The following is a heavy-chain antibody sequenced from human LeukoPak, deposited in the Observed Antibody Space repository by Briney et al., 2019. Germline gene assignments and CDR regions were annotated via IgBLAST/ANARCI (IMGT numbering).Heavy chain of an antibody. J-gene: IGHJ4*02. CDR2: ISSSSSTI. V-gene: IGHV3-48*01. Sequence: PGGSLRLSCAAPGFTFSSYSMNWVRQAPGEGLEWGSYISSSSSTIYYADSVKGRFTISRDNVKNSLYLQMNSLRAEDTAVYYCAREHYDSSFDYWGQGTLVTVSS. D-gene: IGHD3-22*01. CDR1: GFTFSSYS. CDR3: AREHYDSSFDY.